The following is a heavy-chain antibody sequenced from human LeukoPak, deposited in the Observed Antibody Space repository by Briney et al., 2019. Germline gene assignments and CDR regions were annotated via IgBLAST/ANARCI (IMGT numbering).Heavy chain of an antibody. D-gene: IGHD3-22*01. V-gene: IGHV1-2*02. CDR3: TRSKAYYYDSSGYSHAHDS. J-gene: IGHJ4*02. Sequence: ASVKVSCKASGYTFTGYYMHWVRQAPGQGLEWMGWINPNSGGTNYAQKFQGRVTMTRDTSIGTVSMELSMLRSDDTAVYYCTRSKAYYYDSSGYSHAHDSWGQGTLVTVSS. CDR2: INPNSGGT. CDR1: GYTFTGYY.